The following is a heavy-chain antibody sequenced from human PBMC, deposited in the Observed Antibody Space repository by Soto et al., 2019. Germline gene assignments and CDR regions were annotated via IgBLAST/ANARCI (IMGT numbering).Heavy chain of an antibody. CDR2: ISPGSRYP. D-gene: IGHD2-15*01. J-gene: IGHJ5*02. V-gene: IGHV3-11*06. Sequence: GGSLRLSCAGSGFTLGDSYMSWIRQAPGRGLEWLSYISPGSRYPAYADSVKGRFTISRDNAKRSLYLQMMSLTAEDTAIYYCVRGGGGGLFDPWGQGTMVTVSS. CDR3: VRGGGGGLFDP. CDR1: GFTLGDSY.